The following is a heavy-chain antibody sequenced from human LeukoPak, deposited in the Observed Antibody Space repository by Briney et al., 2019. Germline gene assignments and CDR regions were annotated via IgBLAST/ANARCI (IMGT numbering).Heavy chain of an antibody. CDR1: GFTLSSYA. J-gene: IGHJ4*02. CDR2: IIGSGGST. Sequence: PGGSLRLSCAASGFTLSSYAMSWVRQAPGKGLEWVSAIIGSGGSTYYVDSVKGRFIISRDNSKNTLYLQMNSLRAEDTAVYYCAKDVKTRYGSGSYYFDYWGQGTLVTVSS. V-gene: IGHV3-23*01. D-gene: IGHD3-10*01. CDR3: AKDVKTRYGSGSYYFDY.